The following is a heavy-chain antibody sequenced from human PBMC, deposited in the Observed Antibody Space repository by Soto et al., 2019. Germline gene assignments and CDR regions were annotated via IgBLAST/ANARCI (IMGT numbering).Heavy chain of an antibody. CDR2: IYYSGST. CDR1: GGSISSYY. Sequence: SETLSLTCTVSGGSISSYYWSWIRQPPGKGLEWIGYIYYSGSTNYNPSLKSRVTISVDTSKNQFSLKLSSVTAADTAVYYCARSDAPYWGQGTLVTVSS. CDR3: ARSDAPY. J-gene: IGHJ4*02. D-gene: IGHD2-2*01. V-gene: IGHV4-59*01.